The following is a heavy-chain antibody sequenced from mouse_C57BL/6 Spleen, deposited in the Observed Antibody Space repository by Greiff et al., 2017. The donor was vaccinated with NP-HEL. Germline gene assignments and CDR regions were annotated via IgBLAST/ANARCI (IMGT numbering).Heavy chain of an antibody. CDR2: INPNNGGT. J-gene: IGHJ2*01. CDR3: ARLLLRSSTGYFDY. CDR1: GYTFTDYN. Sequence: EVQLKQSGPELVKPGASVKMSCKASGYTFTDYNMHWVKQSHGKSLEWIGYINPNNGGTSYNQKFKGKATLTVNKSSSTAYMELRSLTSEDSAVYYCARLLLRSSTGYFDYWGQGTTLTVSS. V-gene: IGHV1-22*01. D-gene: IGHD1-1*01.